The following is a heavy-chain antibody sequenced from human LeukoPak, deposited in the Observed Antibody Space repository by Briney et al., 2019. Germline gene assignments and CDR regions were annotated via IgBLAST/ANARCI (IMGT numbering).Heavy chain of an antibody. V-gene: IGHV3-9*01. CDR3: ARSGGKYFDY. CDR2: ISWNSGSI. CDR1: GFTFDDYA. J-gene: IGHJ4*02. D-gene: IGHD4-23*01. Sequence: PGGSLRLSCAASGFTFDDYAMHWVRQAPGKGLEWVSGISWNSGSIGYADSVKGRFTISRDNAKNSLYLQMNSLRAEDTAVYYCARSGGKYFDYWGQGTLVTVSS.